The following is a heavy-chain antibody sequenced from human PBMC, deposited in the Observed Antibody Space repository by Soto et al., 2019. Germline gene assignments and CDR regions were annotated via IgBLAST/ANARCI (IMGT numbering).Heavy chain of an antibody. D-gene: IGHD1-26*01. CDR3: ARGPYSGSFLPFDP. Sequence: SVKVSCKASGGTFSSCAISWVRQAPGQGLEWMGGIIPIFGTPNYAQRFQGRVTITADESTSTAYMELSSLRFEDTAVYYCARGPYSGSFLPFDPWGQGTLVTVSS. J-gene: IGHJ5*02. CDR2: IIPIFGTP. V-gene: IGHV1-69*13. CDR1: GGTFSSCA.